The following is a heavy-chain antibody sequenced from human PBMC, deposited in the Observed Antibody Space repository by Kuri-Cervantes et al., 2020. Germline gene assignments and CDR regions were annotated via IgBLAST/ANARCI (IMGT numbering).Heavy chain of an antibody. CDR1: GFSIGSGFY. V-gene: IGHV4-38-2*01. D-gene: IGHD5/OR15-5a*01. J-gene: IGHJ3*02. CDR3: TRVSNDAFDI. Sequence: ESLKISCAVSGFSIGSGFYWAWIRQSPGTGLEWIGSVYHSGSTYSNPTLRSRVTISMDTSKNHFSLQLKSVTAADTAMFYCTRVSNDAFDIWGQGTMVTVSS. CDR2: VYHSGST.